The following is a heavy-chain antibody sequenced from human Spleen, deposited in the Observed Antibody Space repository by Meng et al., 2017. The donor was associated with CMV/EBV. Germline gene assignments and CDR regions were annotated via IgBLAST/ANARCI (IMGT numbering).Heavy chain of an antibody. CDR3: ARTHPHNWFDP. V-gene: IGHV1-46*01. J-gene: IGHJ5*02. Sequence: ASVKVSCKPSGYTFSVSYIHWVRQAPGQGLEWMGIINPSGGSTSYAQKFQGRVTMTRDTSTSTVYMELSSLRSEDTAVYYCARTHPHNWFDPWGQGTLVTVSS. CDR2: INPSGGST. CDR1: GYTFSVSY.